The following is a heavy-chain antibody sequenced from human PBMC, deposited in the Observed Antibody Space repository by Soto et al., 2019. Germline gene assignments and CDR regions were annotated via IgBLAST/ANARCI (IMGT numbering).Heavy chain of an antibody. V-gene: IGHV4-34*01. D-gene: IGHD2-8*02. J-gene: IGHJ4*02. CDR2: INHSGST. CDR1: GGSFSGYY. Sequence: QVQLQQWGAGLLKPSETLSLTCAVYGGSFSGYYWTWIRQPPGTGLEWIGEINHSGSTNYNPSLKRRVTIAVDTSKNQFSLELTSGTAEDTAVYYCARDKITGLFDYWGQGTLVTVYS. CDR3: ARDKITGLFDY.